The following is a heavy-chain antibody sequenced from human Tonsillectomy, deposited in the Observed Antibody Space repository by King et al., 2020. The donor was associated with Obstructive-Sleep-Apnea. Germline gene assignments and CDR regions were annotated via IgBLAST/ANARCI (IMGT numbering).Heavy chain of an antibody. CDR1: GYTFTGYH. CDR3: ATVAVSTATYYLDY. J-gene: IGHJ4*02. D-gene: IGHD4-17*01. Sequence: QLVQSGAEVKKPGASVKVSCKASGYTFTGYHMHWVRQAPGQGLEWMGWINPNSGGTNYAQKFQGMVTMTRDTSISTAYMELSRLRSDDTAVYYCATVAVSTATYYLDYWGQGTLVTVSP. V-gene: IGHV1-2*02. CDR2: INPNSGGT.